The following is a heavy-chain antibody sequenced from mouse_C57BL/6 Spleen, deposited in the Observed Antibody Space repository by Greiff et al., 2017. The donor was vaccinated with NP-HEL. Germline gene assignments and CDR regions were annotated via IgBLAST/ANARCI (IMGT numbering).Heavy chain of an antibody. CDR3: ARDDYYGSSPWFAY. Sequence: EVQLVESGGGLVQPGGSLSLSCAASGFTFTDYYMSWVRQPPGKALEWLGFIRNKGNGYTTEYSESVKGRFTISRDNSQSILYLQMNALRAEDSATYYCARDDYYGSSPWFAYWGQGTLVTVSA. CDR2: IRNKGNGYTT. CDR1: GFTFTDYY. V-gene: IGHV7-3*01. D-gene: IGHD1-1*01. J-gene: IGHJ3*01.